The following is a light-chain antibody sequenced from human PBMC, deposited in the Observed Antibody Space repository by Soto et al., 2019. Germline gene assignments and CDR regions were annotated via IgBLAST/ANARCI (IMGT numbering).Light chain of an antibody. J-gene: IGKJ3*01. Sequence: EIVLTQSPATLSLSPGERATLSCRASQSGSTTSLAWYQQKPGQPPRLLIYDAAARATGVPDRFTGGGSGTDFTLTISRVEPEDFAVYFCQQYGVSPQSFGPGTKVDIK. CDR3: QQYGVSPQS. V-gene: IGKV3-20*01. CDR1: QSGSTTS. CDR2: DAA.